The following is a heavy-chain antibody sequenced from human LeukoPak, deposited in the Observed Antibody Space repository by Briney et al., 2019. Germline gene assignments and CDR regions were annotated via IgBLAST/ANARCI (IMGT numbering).Heavy chain of an antibody. CDR2: ISGSDGST. Sequence: GGSLRLSCAASGFTFSSYAMSWVRQAPGKGLEWVSAISGSDGSTYYADSVKGRFTISRDNSKNTLYLQMNSLRAEDTAVYYCAKGTNQLLYFMGAVYYYYMDVWGKGTTVTVSS. CDR3: AKGTNQLLYFMGAVYYYYMDV. CDR1: GFTFSSYA. D-gene: IGHD2-2*02. V-gene: IGHV3-23*01. J-gene: IGHJ6*03.